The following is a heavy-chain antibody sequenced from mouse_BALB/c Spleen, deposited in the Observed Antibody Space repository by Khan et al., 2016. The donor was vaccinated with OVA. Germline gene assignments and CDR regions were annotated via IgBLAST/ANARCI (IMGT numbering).Heavy chain of an antibody. CDR2: INSNGGST. CDR3: ASDGYYETYFDY. Sequence: EVELVESGGGLVQPGGSLKLSCAASGFTFNNYGMSWVRQTPDKRLELVATINSNGGSTYFPDSVKGRFTISRDNGKNTLSLQMTSPKSEEPAMDYCASDGYYETYFDYWGQGTTLTVSS. V-gene: IGHV5-6-3*01. J-gene: IGHJ2*01. D-gene: IGHD2-3*01. CDR1: GFTFNNYG.